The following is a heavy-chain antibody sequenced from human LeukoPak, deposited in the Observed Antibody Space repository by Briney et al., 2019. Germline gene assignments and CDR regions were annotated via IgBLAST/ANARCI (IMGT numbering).Heavy chain of an antibody. V-gene: IGHV4-30-2*01. Sequence: PSETLSLTCTVSGGSISSGGYYWSWIRQPPGKGLEWIGYIYHSGSTYYNPSLKSRVTISIDRSKNQFSLKLSSVTAADTAVYYCAREALSSTRNYFDYWGQGTLVTVSS. CDR1: GGSISSGGYY. CDR2: IYHSGST. J-gene: IGHJ4*02. CDR3: AREALSSTRNYFDY. D-gene: IGHD2-2*01.